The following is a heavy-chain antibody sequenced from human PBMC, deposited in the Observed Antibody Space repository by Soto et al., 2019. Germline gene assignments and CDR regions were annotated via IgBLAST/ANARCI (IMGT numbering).Heavy chain of an antibody. V-gene: IGHV4-31*03. J-gene: IGHJ4*02. CDR2: IYYSEST. Sequence: TLSLTCTVSGGSISSGGYYWSWIRQHPGKGLEWIGYIYYSESTYYNPSLKSRVTISVDTSKNQFALKLSSVTAADTAVSYCARVAPGEDYDSSGYYWVGLGEPYFDYWGQGTLVTVSS. D-gene: IGHD3-22*01. CDR1: GGSISSGGYY. CDR3: ARVAPGEDYDSSGYYWVGLGEPYFDY.